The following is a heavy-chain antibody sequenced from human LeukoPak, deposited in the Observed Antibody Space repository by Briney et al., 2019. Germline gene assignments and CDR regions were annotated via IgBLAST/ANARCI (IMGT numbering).Heavy chain of an antibody. V-gene: IGHV4-31*03. CDR2: IYYSGST. CDR1: GGSISSGGYY. Sequence: PSETLSLTCTVSGGSISSGGYYWSWIRQHPGKGLEWIGYIYYSGSTYYNPSLKSRVTISVDTSKNQFSLKLSSVTAADTAVYYCAREPRVRYYYDSSDLPRDYYGMDVWGQGTTVTVSS. D-gene: IGHD3-22*01. CDR3: AREPRVRYYYDSSDLPRDYYGMDV. J-gene: IGHJ6*02.